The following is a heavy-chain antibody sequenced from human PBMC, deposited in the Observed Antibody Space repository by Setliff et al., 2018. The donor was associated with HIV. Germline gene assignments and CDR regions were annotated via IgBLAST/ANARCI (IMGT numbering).Heavy chain of an antibody. D-gene: IGHD6-19*01. CDR2: INSDGSSI. CDR1: GFIFSNYW. CDR3: ARHSDWYGNDAFDI. V-gene: IGHV3-74*01. J-gene: IGHJ3*02. Sequence: GESLKISCAASGFIFSNYWMHWVRQAPGKGLVWVSRINSDGSSISYADSVKGRFTISRDNAKNTLYLRMNSLRGEDTAVYYWARHSDWYGNDAFDIWGQGTRVTVSS.